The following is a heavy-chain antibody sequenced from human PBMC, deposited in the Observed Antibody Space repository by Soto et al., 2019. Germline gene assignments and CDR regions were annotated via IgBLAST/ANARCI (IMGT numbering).Heavy chain of an antibody. Sequence: SETLSLTCAVYGGSFSGYYWSWIRQPPGKGLEWIGEINHSGSTNYNPSLKSRVTISVDTSKNQFSLKLSSVTAADTAVYYCARGRAYYYGSGSYYNARYYYGMDVWGQGTTVTVSS. V-gene: IGHV4-34*01. CDR3: ARGRAYYYGSGSYYNARYYYGMDV. CDR1: GGSFSGYY. CDR2: INHSGST. D-gene: IGHD3-10*01. J-gene: IGHJ6*02.